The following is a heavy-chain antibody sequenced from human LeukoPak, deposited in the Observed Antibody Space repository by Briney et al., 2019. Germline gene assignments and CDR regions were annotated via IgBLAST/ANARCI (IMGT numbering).Heavy chain of an antibody. V-gene: IGHV3-23*01. Sequence: GGSLRLSCAASGFTFSSYGMSWVRQAPGKGLEWVSAISGSGGSTYYADSVKGRFTISRDNSKNTLYLQMNSLRAEDTAVYYCAKGTAGRVVAGKIDYWGQGTLVTVSS. J-gene: IGHJ4*02. CDR3: AKGTAGRVVAGKIDY. CDR2: ISGSGGST. CDR1: GFTFSSYG. D-gene: IGHD6-19*01.